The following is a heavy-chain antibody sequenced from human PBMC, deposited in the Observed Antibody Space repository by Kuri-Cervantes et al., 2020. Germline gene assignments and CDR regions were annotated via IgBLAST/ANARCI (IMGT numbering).Heavy chain of an antibody. Sequence: GGSLRLSCAASGFTVSSNYMSWVRQAPGKGLEWVAVISYDGSNKYYADSVKGRFTISRDNSKNTLYLQMNSLRAEDTAVYYCARVGMAAAGPYYFDYWGQGTLVTVSS. V-gene: IGHV3-30-3*01. J-gene: IGHJ4*02. CDR1: GFTVSSNY. CDR2: ISYDGSNK. CDR3: ARVGMAAAGPYYFDY. D-gene: IGHD6-13*01.